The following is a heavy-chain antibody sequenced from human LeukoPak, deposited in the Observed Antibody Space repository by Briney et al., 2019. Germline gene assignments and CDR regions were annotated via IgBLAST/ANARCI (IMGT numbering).Heavy chain of an antibody. CDR3: AKDLSGYCTNGVCRAHPFDY. CDR1: GFTFSSYE. D-gene: IGHD2-8*01. J-gene: IGHJ4*02. V-gene: IGHV3-48*03. CDR2: ISSSGSTI. Sequence: PGGSLRLSCAASGFTFSSYEMNWVRQAPGKGLEWVSYISSSGSTIYYADSVKGRFTISRDNSKNTLYLQMNSLRAEDTAVYYCAKDLSGYCTNGVCRAHPFDYWGQGTLVTVSS.